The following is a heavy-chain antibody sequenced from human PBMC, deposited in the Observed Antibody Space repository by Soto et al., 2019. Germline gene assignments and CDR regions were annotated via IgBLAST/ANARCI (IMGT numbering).Heavy chain of an antibody. CDR2: ISWNRNSI. J-gene: IGHJ6*03. CDR1: GFTFDDYA. Sequence: EVQLVESGGGLVQPGRSLRLSCAASGFTFDDYAIHWVRQAPGKGLEWVSGISWNRNSIDYADSVKGRFTISRDNAKNSLYLEMSRLRPEDTDFYYCAKDGGVRPPVRYCSGGSCYGAGYYYYMELWGKGTTVTVYS. D-gene: IGHD2-15*01. CDR3: AKDGGVRPPVRYCSGGSCYGAGYYYYMEL. V-gene: IGHV3-9*01.